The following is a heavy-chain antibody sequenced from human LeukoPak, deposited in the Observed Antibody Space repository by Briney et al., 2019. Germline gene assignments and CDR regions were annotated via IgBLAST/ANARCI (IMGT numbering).Heavy chain of an antibody. Sequence: PSETLSLTCTVSGGSISSYHWSWIRQPPGKGLEWIGYIYYSGSTNYNPSLKSRVTISVDTSKNQFSMKLSSVTAADTAVYYCARATSYYDSSWDYWGQGTLVTVSS. D-gene: IGHD3-22*01. CDR2: IYYSGST. CDR1: GGSISSYH. V-gene: IGHV4-59*01. CDR3: ARATSYYDSSWDY. J-gene: IGHJ4*02.